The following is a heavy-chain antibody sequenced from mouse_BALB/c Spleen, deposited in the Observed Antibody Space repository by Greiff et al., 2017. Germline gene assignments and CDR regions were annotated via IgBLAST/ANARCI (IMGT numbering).Heavy chain of an antibody. CDR1: GFAFSRYW. CDR3: ARGTRGYIDV. Sequence: EVKLMESGGGLVQPGGSLKLSCAASGFAFSRYWMSWVRQAPGKGLEWIGEINPDSSTKNYTPSLKDKFIISRDNAKNTLYLQMSKVRSEDTALYCRARGTRGYIDVWGEGTTVTVSS. CDR2: INPDSSTK. V-gene: IGHV4-1*02. D-gene: IGHD3-3*01. J-gene: IGHJ1*01.